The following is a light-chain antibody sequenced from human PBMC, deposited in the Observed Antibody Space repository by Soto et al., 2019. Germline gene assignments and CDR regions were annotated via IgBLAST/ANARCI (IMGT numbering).Light chain of an antibody. CDR3: HQYDNRPFT. V-gene: IGKV1-6*01. Sequence: AIQMTQSPSSLSASVGDRVTITCRASQGIKNDLGWYQQKPGKAPKLLIYAASSLQSGVPSRLSGSGSGTHFTLTISSLQPEDIGTYYCHQYDNRPFTFGQGTRLEIK. J-gene: IGKJ5*01. CDR2: AAS. CDR1: QGIKND.